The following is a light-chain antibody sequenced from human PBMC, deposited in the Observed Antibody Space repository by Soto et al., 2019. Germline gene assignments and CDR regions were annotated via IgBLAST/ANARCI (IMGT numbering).Light chain of an antibody. J-gene: IGLJ1*01. CDR1: SSNIGNNY. CDR2: ENN. V-gene: IGLV1-51*02. CDR3: GTWDSSLSRV. Sequence: QSVLTQPPSVSAAPGQKVTISCSGSSSNIGNNYVSWYQQLLGTAPKLLIYENNKRPSGIPDRFSGSKSGTSATLGITGLQTGDEADYYCGTWDSSLSRVFGTGTKVTVL.